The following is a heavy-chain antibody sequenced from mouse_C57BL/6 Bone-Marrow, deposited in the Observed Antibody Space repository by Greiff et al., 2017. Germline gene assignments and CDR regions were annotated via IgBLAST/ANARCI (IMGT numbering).Heavy chain of an antibody. Sequence: EVQRVESGAELVKPGASVKLSCTASGFNIKDYYMHWVKQRTEQGLEWIGRIDPEDGETKYAPKFQGKATITADTSSNTAYLQLSSLTSEDTAVYYCARQSLRSAWFAYWGQGTLVTVSA. V-gene: IGHV14-2*01. CDR3: ARQSLRSAWFAY. J-gene: IGHJ3*01. CDR2: IDPEDGET. CDR1: GFNIKDYY. D-gene: IGHD1-1*01.